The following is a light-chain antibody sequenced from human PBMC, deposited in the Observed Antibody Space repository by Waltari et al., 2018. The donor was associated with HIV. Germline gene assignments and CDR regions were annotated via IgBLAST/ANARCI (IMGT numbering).Light chain of an antibody. V-gene: IGLV2-14*01. CDR1: SSDVGGYDY. CDR3: SSYTSSTTPYV. CDR2: EFS. J-gene: IGLJ1*01. Sequence: QSALTQPASVSGSPGQSLTISCTGTSSDVGGYDYVSWYQQHPGKAPKLMIYEFSNRPSGVSNRFSGSKSGNTASLTISGLQAEDEADYYCSSYTSSTTPYVFGTGTKVTVL.